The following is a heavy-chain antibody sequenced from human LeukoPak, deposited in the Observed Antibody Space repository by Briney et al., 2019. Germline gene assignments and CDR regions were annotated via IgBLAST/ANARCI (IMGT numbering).Heavy chain of an antibody. D-gene: IGHD3-22*01. CDR3: ATSMDSSGYPFDY. V-gene: IGHV3-74*01. J-gene: IGHJ4*02. CDR2: INSDGSST. Sequence: GGSLRLSCAASGFTFSSYWMHWVRQAPGKGLVWVSRINSDGSSTNYADSVKGRLTISRDNAKNTLYLQMNSLRAEDTAVYYCATSMDSSGYPFDYWGQGTQVTVSS. CDR1: GFTFSSYW.